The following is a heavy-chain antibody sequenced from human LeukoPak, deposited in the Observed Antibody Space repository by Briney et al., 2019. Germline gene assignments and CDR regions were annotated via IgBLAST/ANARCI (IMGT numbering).Heavy chain of an antibody. CDR3: ARDNGDYRSIYYYMDA. CDR2: IYYSWSS. Sequence: PSQTLSLTCTVSGGSIKSGGSYWSWIRQHPGKGLEWIGCIYYSWSSYYNPSLKSRVTLSLDTSKNQFSLKLSSVTAADTAVYYCARDNGDYRSIYYYMDAWGKGTTVTVSS. V-gene: IGHV4-31*03. D-gene: IGHD4-11*01. CDR1: GGSIKSGGSY. J-gene: IGHJ6*03.